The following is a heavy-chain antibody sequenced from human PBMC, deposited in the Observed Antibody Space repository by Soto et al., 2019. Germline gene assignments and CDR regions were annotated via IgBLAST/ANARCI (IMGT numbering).Heavy chain of an antibody. CDR3: AHAGDFDLLSFDR. CDR2: IYWDDDK. CDR1: GFSLTTTRMG. D-gene: IGHD2-15*01. V-gene: IGHV2-5*02. Sequence: QTLTLTCAFSGFSLTTTRMGVAWIRQPPGKALEWLALIYWDDDKRYSPSLKNRLTVSKDTSTNRVVLTITNISPDDTGTYFCAHAGDFDLLSFDRWGPGTLVTVSS. J-gene: IGHJ4*02.